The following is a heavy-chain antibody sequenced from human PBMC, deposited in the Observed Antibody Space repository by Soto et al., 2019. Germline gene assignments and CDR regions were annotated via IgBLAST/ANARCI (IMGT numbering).Heavy chain of an antibody. Sequence: SETLSLTCTVSGGSISSGGYYWSWIRQHPGKGLEWIGYIYYSGSTYYNPSLKSRVTISVDTSKNQFSLKLSSVTAADTAVYYCASMYDLPGSVDPWGQGTLVTVSS. CDR2: IYYSGST. V-gene: IGHV4-31*03. J-gene: IGHJ5*02. CDR3: ASMYDLPGSVDP. CDR1: GGSISSGGYY. D-gene: IGHD3-3*01.